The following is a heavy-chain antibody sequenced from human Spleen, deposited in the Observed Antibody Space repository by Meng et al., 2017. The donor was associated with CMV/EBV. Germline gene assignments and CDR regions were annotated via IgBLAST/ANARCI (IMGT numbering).Heavy chain of an antibody. V-gene: IGHV4-61*01. J-gene: IGHJ4*02. Sequence: SETLSLTCTVSGGSVTSISYYWNWIRQPPGKGLEWVAYIYYSGSTVYNPSLKSRVTMSVDTSKNQVSLKLRSVTAADTAVYFCARGEVATIGYWGQGTVVTVSS. CDR3: ARGEVATIGY. CDR2: IYYSGST. CDR1: GGSVTSISYY. D-gene: IGHD5-24*01.